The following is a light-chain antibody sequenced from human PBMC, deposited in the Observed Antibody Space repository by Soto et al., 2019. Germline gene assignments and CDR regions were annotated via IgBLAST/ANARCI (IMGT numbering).Light chain of an antibody. J-gene: IGKJ1*01. V-gene: IGKV3-20*01. Sequence: EIVLTQSPGILSLSPGERATLSCRASQSVSSCYFAWHQQKPGPAPRLLIYGASSRATGIPDRFSGSGSGTDFTLTISRLEPEDFAVYYCQQFGSSPVTFGRGTKVEIK. CDR1: QSVSSCY. CDR3: QQFGSSPVT. CDR2: GAS.